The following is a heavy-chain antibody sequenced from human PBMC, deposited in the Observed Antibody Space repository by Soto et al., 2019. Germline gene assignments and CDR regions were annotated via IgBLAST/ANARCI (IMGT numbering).Heavy chain of an antibody. J-gene: IGHJ4*02. D-gene: IGHD2-15*01. CDR2: INPGNGYT. CDR3: ARDLFVVVQDASLPDC. Sequence: ASVKVSCKASGYSFTSYAIHWVRQAPGQRLEWMGWINPGNGYTKYSQKFQGRVTITRDTSASTAYMELSSLKSEDTAVYYCARDLFVVVQDASLPDCWGQGTQVTVSS. V-gene: IGHV1-3*01. CDR1: GYSFTSYA.